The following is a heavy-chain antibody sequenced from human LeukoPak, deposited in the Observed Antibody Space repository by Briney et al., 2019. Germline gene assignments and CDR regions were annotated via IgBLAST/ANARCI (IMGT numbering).Heavy chain of an antibody. CDR3: ARDKIPSAGTPRGFDP. Sequence: GGSLRLSCAASGFTFSSYEMNWVRQAPGKGLEWVSYISSSGRSINYADSVRGRFTISRDNGKNSLYLQMNSLRAEDTAVYYCARDKIPSAGTPRGFDPWGQGTLVTVSS. D-gene: IGHD6-13*01. CDR2: ISSSGRSI. CDR1: GFTFSSYE. V-gene: IGHV3-48*03. J-gene: IGHJ5*02.